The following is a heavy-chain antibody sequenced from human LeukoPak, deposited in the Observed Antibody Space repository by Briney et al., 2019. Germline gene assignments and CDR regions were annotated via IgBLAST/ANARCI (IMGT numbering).Heavy chain of an antibody. CDR3: ARDKAYCGGDCYGDDAFDI. D-gene: IGHD2-21*02. Sequence: SVKVSCEASGGTFSSYAISWVRQAPGQGLEWMGGIIPIFGTANYAQKFQGRVTITADESTSTAYMELSSLRSEDTAVYYCARDKAYCGGDCYGDDAFDIWGQGTMVTVSS. J-gene: IGHJ3*02. CDR2: IIPIFGTA. CDR1: GGTFSSYA. V-gene: IGHV1-69*01.